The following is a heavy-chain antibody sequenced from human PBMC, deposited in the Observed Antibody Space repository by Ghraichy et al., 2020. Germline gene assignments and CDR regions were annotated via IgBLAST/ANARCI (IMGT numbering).Heavy chain of an antibody. CDR3: ARHVPTVTTQADAFDI. CDR1: GGSISSYY. Sequence: SETLSLTCTVSGGSISSYYWSWIRQPPGKGLEWIGYIYYSGSTNYNPSLKSRVTISVDTSKNQFSLKLSSVTAADTAVYYCARHVPTVTTQADAFDIWGQGTMVTVSS. CDR2: IYYSGST. V-gene: IGHV4-59*08. J-gene: IGHJ3*02. D-gene: IGHD4-17*01.